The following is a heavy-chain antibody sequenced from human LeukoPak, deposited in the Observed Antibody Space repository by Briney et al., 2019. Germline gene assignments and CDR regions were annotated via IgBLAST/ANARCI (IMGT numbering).Heavy chain of an antibody. CDR2: ISGSGGST. CDR1: GFTFSSYA. J-gene: IGHJ3*02. Sequence: GGSLRLSCAASGFTFSSYAMSWVRQAPWKGLEWVSAISGSGGSTYYADSVKGRFTISRDNAKNSLYRQMNSLRAEDTAVYYCARTYVDIVATLLSGAFDIWGQGTMVTVFS. CDR3: ARTYVDIVATLLSGAFDI. D-gene: IGHD5-12*01. V-gene: IGHV3-23*01.